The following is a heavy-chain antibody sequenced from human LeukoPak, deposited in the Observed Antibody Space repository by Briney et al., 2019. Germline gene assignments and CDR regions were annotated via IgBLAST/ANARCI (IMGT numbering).Heavy chain of an antibody. CDR3: AREDGSGSYYRNWFDP. J-gene: IGHJ5*02. CDR1: GYTFSDFA. D-gene: IGHD3-10*01. V-gene: IGHV1-18*01. Sequence: ASVKVSCKASGYTFSDFAISWVRQAPGQGLEWMGWISSFNGDTEFAQNLQGRFTMTTDTSTNTAYMELRSLTSDDTAVYFCAREDGSGSYYRNWFDPWGQGTLVTVSS. CDR2: ISSFNGDT.